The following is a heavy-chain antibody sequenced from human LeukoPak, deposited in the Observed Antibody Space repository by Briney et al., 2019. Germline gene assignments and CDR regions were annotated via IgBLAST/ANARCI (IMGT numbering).Heavy chain of an antibody. CDR3: AARKGYSYGYYNWLDP. Sequence: SETLSLTCTVSGGSISSYYWGWIRQPAGKGLEWIGRIYTSGSTNYNPSLKSRVTMSVDTSKNQFSLKLSSVTAADTAVYYCAARKGYSYGYYNWLDPWGQGTLVTVSS. V-gene: IGHV4-4*07. D-gene: IGHD5-18*01. CDR1: GGSISSYY. J-gene: IGHJ5*02. CDR2: IYTSGST.